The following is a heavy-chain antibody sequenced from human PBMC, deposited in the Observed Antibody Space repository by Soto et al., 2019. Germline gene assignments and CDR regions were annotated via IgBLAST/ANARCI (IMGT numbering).Heavy chain of an antibody. D-gene: IGHD3-3*01. J-gene: IGHJ6*02. CDR1: GYSFTSYW. Sequence: GESLNISCKGSGYSFTSYWIGWLRQIPGKDLHRMGIIYPRDSDPTYRTSFQGQVTISADTSISTAYLQWSSLKDSDPAMHYCARFVISPAVFIISPLVYYYSIGVWGQGTTVTVSS. CDR3: ARFVISPAVFIISPLVYYYSIGV. V-gene: IGHV5-51*01. CDR2: IYPRDSDP.